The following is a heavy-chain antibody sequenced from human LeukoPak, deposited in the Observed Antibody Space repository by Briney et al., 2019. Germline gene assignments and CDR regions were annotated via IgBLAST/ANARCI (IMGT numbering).Heavy chain of an antibody. Sequence: GGSLRLSCAASGFTFSSYSMNWVRQAPGKGLEWVSYISSSSSTIYYADSVKGRFTISRDNAKNSLYLQMNSLRDEDTAVYYCAFLAALPPNYYYYGMDVWGQGTTVTVSS. D-gene: IGHD2-15*01. J-gene: IGHJ6*02. CDR3: AFLAALPPNYYYYGMDV. CDR1: GFTFSSYS. CDR2: ISSSSSTI. V-gene: IGHV3-48*02.